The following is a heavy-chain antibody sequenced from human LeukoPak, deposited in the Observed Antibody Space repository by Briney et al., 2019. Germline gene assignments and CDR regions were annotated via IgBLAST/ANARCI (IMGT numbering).Heavy chain of an antibody. Sequence: SETLSLTCAVSGYSISSGYYWGWIRQPPGKGLEWIGSIYHSGSTYYNPSLKSRVTISVDTSKNQLSLKLSSVTAADTAVYYCARVLRGYFDYWGQGTLVTVSS. CDR2: IYHSGST. D-gene: IGHD3-10*01. V-gene: IGHV4-38-2*01. CDR1: GYSISSGYY. J-gene: IGHJ4*02. CDR3: ARVLRGYFDY.